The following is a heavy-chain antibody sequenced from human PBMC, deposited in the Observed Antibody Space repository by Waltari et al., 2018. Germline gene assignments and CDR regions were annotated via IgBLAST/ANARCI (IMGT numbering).Heavy chain of an antibody. CDR2: IYTSGST. V-gene: IGHV4-4*07. CDR1: GGSISSYY. D-gene: IGHD3-10*01. CDR3: ARVPRIITMVRGVILGAFDI. Sequence: QVQLQESGPGLVTPSETLSLTCTVSGGSISSYYWSWIRQPAGKALEWIGRIYTSGSTNYNPSLKSRVTMSVDTSKNQFSLKLSSVTAADTAVYYCARVPRIITMVRGVILGAFDIWGQGTMVTVSS. J-gene: IGHJ3*02.